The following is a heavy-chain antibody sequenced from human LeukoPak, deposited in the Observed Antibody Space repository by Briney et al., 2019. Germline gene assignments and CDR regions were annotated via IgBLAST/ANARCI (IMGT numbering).Heavy chain of an antibody. CDR2: IYSGGST. CDR3: AKDINSYGTPYFDY. J-gene: IGHJ4*02. CDR1: GFTVSSNY. D-gene: IGHD5-18*01. V-gene: IGHV3-53*05. Sequence: GGSLRLSCAASGFTVSSNYMSWVRQAPGKGLEWVSVIYSGGSTYYADSVKGRFTISRDNSKNTLYLQMNSLRAEDTAVYYCAKDINSYGTPYFDYWGQGTLVTVSS.